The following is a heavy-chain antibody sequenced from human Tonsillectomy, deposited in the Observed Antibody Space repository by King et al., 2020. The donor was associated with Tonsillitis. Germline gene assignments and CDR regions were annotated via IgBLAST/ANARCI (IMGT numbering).Heavy chain of an antibody. J-gene: IGHJ6*02. D-gene: IGHD4-17*01. CDR3: ARDGGGYGDSGLYYYYGMDV. Sequence: VQLVESGGGLVQPGGSLRLSCAASAFTFSSYWMHWVRQAPGKGLVWVSRINSDGSSTSYADSVKGRFTISRDNAKNTLYLQMNSLRAEDTAVYYCARDGGGYGDSGLYYYYGMDVWGQGTTVTVSS. CDR1: AFTFSSYW. CDR2: INSDGSST. V-gene: IGHV3-74*01.